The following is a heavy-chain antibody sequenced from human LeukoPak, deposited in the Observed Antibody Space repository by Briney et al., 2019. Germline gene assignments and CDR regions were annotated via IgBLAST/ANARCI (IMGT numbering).Heavy chain of an antibody. Sequence: SETLSLTCAVYGGSFSGYYWSWIRQPPGKGLEWIGEINHSGSTNYNPSLKSRVTISVDTSKNQFSLKLSSVTAADTAVYYCARVPGGLFDYWGQGTLVTVSS. CDR2: INHSGST. D-gene: IGHD1-14*01. CDR3: ARVPGGLFDY. CDR1: GGSFSGYY. J-gene: IGHJ4*02. V-gene: IGHV4-34*01.